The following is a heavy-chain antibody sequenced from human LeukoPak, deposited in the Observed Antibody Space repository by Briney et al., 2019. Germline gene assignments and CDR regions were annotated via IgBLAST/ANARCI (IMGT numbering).Heavy chain of an antibody. CDR3: ARRVGYYYGMDV. Sequence: PSETLSLTCTVSGGSISSGYYWGWIRQPPGKGLEWIGSIYHSGSTNYNPSLKSRVTISVDTSKNQFSLKLSSVTAADTAVYYCARRVGYYYGMDVWGQGTTVTVSS. CDR2: IYHSGST. CDR1: GGSISSGYY. D-gene: IGHD6-13*01. J-gene: IGHJ6*02. V-gene: IGHV4-38-2*02.